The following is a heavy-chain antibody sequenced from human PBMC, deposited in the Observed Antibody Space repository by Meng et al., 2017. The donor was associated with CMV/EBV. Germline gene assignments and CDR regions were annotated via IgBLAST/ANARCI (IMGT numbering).Heavy chain of an antibody. CDR2: IIPILGIA. CDR1: GGTFSSYA. CDR3: ARGGTTVTSRRNERTSFYYYYGMDV. V-gene: IGHV1-69*10. J-gene: IGHJ6*02. Sequence: SVKVSCKASGGTFSSYAISWVRQAPGQGLEWMGGIIPILGIANYAQKFQGRVTITADKSTSTAHMELSSLRSEDTAVYYCARGGTTVTSRRNERTSFYYYYGMDVWGQGTTVTVSS. D-gene: IGHD4-11*01.